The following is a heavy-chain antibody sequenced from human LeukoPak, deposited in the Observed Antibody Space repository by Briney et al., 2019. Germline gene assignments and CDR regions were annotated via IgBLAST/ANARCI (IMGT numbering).Heavy chain of an antibody. V-gene: IGHV3-23*01. CDR1: GFTFNNYA. Sequence: GGSLRLSCAASGFTFNNYARTWVRQTPGKGLEWVSGISAGGNSPYYADSVKGRFTISRDNSKNTLYLQMNSLRVEDTAIYYCAKFQISNWNSCFDPWGQGTLLTVSS. D-gene: IGHD1-1*01. J-gene: IGHJ5*02. CDR3: AKFQISNWNSCFDP. CDR2: ISAGGNSP.